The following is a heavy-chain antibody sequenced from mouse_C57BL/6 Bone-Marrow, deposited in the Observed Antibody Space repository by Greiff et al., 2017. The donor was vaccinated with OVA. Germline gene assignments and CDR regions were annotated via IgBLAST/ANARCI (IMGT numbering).Heavy chain of an antibody. J-gene: IGHJ1*03. CDR2: ISYDGSN. CDR3: ARAGITTVPYWYFDV. D-gene: IGHD1-1*01. CDR1: GYSITSGYY. V-gene: IGHV3-6*01. Sequence: VQLQQSGPGLVKPSQSLSLTCSVTGYSITSGYYWNWIRQFPGNKLEWMGYISYDGSNNYNPSLKNRISITRDTSKNQFFLKLNSVTTEDTATYYCARAGITTVPYWYFDVWGTGTTVTVSS.